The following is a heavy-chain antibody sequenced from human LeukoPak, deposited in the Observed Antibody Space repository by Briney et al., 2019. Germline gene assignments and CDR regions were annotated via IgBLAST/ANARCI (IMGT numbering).Heavy chain of an antibody. CDR3: ARGRRLVTHRNVYLDY. Sequence: PGGSLRLSCAASGFTFSSYAMHWVRQAPGKGLEWVAVISYDGSNKYYADSVKGRFTISRDNSKNTLYLQMNSLRAEDTAVYYCARGRRLVTHRNVYLDYWGQGTLVTVSS. CDR2: ISYDGSNK. J-gene: IGHJ4*02. V-gene: IGHV3-30*04. D-gene: IGHD4-17*01. CDR1: GFTFSSYA.